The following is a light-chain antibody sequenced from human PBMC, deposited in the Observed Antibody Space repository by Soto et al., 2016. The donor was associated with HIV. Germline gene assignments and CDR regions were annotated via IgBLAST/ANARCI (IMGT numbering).Light chain of an antibody. Sequence: SYELTQPPSVSVAPGKTARITCGGNNIRTKSVHWYQQKPGQAPVLVVYDDADRPSGIPERFSGSNSGNTATLTISRVEAGDEADYYCQVWDSSVDHPVFGGGTKLTVL. CDR1: NIRTKS. CDR3: QVWDSSVDHPV. J-gene: IGLJ2*01. V-gene: IGLV3-21*03. CDR2: DDA.